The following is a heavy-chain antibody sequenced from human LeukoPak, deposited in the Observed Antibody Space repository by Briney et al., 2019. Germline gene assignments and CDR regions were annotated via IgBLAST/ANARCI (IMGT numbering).Heavy chain of an antibody. D-gene: IGHD6-6*01. CDR2: IWYDGSNK. J-gene: IGHJ6*02. CDR1: GFTFSSYG. CDR3: AGDPDSSSQLQPTYGMDV. Sequence: GGSLRLSCAASGFTFSSYGMHWVRQAPGKGLEWVAVIWYDGSNKYYADSVKGRFTISRDNSKNTLYLQMDSLRAEDTAVYYCAGDPDSSSQLQPTYGMDVWGQGTTVTVSS. V-gene: IGHV3-33*01.